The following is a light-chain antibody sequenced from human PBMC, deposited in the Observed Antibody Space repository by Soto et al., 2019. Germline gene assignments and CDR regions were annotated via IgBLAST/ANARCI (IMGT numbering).Light chain of an antibody. V-gene: IGKV1-39*01. CDR1: QSISTY. CDR3: HQTYSLPYT. J-gene: IGKJ2*01. CDR2: AAS. Sequence: DIQMPQSPSSLSASVGDRVTISCRAGQSISTYLNWYQQKPGKAPNLLIYAASTLQGGVLSRFIGSGNGTDFTPTIIGLQPEDFASYSCHQTYSLPYTFGQGTKLEIK.